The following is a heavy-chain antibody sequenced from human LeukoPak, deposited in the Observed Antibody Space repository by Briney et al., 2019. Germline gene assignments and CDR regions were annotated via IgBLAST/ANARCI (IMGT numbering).Heavy chain of an antibody. CDR3: ARDLGAWELLADAFDI. CDR1: GYTFITYG. D-gene: IGHD1-26*01. J-gene: IGHJ3*02. Sequence: ASVKVSCKASGYTFITYGISWVRQAPGQGLEWMGWISDYSGKTHYAQKFQDRVAMTTDTSTSTAYMELRSLRSDDTAVYYCARDLGAWELLADAFDIWGQGTMVTVSS. V-gene: IGHV1-18*01. CDR2: ISDYSGKT.